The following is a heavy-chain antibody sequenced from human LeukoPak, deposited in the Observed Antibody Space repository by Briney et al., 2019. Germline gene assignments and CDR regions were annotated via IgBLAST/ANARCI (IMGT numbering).Heavy chain of an antibody. D-gene: IGHD6-19*01. J-gene: IGHJ4*02. Sequence: PGGSLRLSCAASGCTFDDFGMSWVRQAPGKGLEWVSGINWNGGSTGYADSLKGRFTISRDNAKNSLYLQMNSLIAEDTALYYCATDRAVAVTGYSDYWGQGTLVTVSS. CDR2: INWNGGST. CDR3: ATDRAVAVTGYSDY. V-gene: IGHV3-20*04. CDR1: GCTFDDFG.